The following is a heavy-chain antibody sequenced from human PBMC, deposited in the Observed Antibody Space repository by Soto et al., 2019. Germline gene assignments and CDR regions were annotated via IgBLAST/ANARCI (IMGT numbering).Heavy chain of an antibody. CDR3: ARDTSLLWFGGGFDY. CDR2: IVAGNGNT. Sequence: SVKVSCKTSGFIFTSSAVQWVRQARGQRLEWMGRIVAGNGNTNYAQKFHKRVTMTRDMSTSTAYMELRSLSFEDTAIYYCARDTSLLWFGGGFDYWGQGTLVTVSS. D-gene: IGHD3-10*01. J-gene: IGHJ4*02. CDR1: GFIFTSSA. V-gene: IGHV1-58*01.